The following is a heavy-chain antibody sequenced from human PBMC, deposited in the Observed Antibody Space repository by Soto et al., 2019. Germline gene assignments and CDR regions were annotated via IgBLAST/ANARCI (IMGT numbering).Heavy chain of an antibody. CDR2: ISKSDYT. CDR3: ARGPVGSMIVVVITYDY. Sequence: VGSLRLSCTVSGFAFNNYGINWVRQAPGKGLEWVSSISKSDYTYYSDSVTGRFTISRDNAKNSVSLQMNTLRVEDTAVYYCARGPVGSMIVVVITYDYWGQGTLVTVSS. J-gene: IGHJ4*02. CDR1: GFAFNNYG. V-gene: IGHV3-21*01. D-gene: IGHD3-22*01.